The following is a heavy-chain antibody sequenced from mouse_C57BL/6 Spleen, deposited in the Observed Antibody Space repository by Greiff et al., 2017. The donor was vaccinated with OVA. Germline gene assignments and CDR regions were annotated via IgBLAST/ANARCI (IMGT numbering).Heavy chain of an antibody. J-gene: IGHJ3*01. CDR2: INPSNGGT. D-gene: IGHD2-3*01. CDR3: AGWLLFAE. Sequence: VQLQQSGTELVKPGASVKLSCKASGYTFTSYWMHWVKQRPGQGLEWIGNINPSNGGTNYNEKFKSKATLSVDTSSRTAYKQLSSRKTEEDAVYKSAGWLLFAEWGKGNLGTVSA. CDR1: GYTFTSYW. V-gene: IGHV1-53*01.